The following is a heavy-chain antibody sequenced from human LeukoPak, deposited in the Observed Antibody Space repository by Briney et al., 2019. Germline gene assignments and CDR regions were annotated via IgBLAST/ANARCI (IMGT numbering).Heavy chain of an antibody. CDR1: GYTLTELS. CDR3: ATATMIVAQAFDI. Sequence: ASVKLSCKVSGYTLTELSMHWVRQAPGKGLEWMGGFDPKDGETIYAQKFQARVTMTEDTSTDTAYMELSSLRSEDTAVYYCATATMIVAQAFDIWGQGKMVTVSS. CDR2: FDPKDGET. V-gene: IGHV1-24*01. D-gene: IGHD3-22*01. J-gene: IGHJ3*02.